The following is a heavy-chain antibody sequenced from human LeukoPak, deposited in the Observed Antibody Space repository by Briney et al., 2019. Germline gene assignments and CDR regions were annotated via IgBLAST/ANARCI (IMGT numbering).Heavy chain of an antibody. J-gene: IGHJ5*02. Sequence: SETLSLTCTVSGGSISSSSYYWGWIRQPPGKGLEWIGSIYYSGSTYYNPSLKSRVTISVDTSKNQFSLKLSSVTAADTAVYYCARFSWDSSSWYSGWFDPWGQGTLVTVSS. V-gene: IGHV4-39*07. D-gene: IGHD6-13*01. CDR1: GGSISSSSYY. CDR2: IYYSGST. CDR3: ARFSWDSSSWYSGWFDP.